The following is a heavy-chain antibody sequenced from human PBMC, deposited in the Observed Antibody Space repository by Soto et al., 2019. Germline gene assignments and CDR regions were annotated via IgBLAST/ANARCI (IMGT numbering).Heavy chain of an antibody. D-gene: IGHD3-22*01. Sequence: ASVKVSCKASGYTFTGYYMHWVRQAPGQGLEWMGWINPNSGGTNYAQKFQGRVTMTRDTSISTAYMELSRLRSDDTAVYYCARARRGTYYDTQFPYFQHWGKVNXVTAS. CDR1: GYTFTGYY. CDR2: INPNSGGT. V-gene: IGHV1-2*02. J-gene: IGHJ1*01. CDR3: ARARRGTYYDTQFPYFQH.